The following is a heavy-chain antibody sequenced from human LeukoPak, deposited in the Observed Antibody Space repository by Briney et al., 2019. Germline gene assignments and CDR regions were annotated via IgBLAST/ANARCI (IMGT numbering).Heavy chain of an antibody. V-gene: IGHV3-9*01. CDR3: ARGPTYDILTGYYFFDY. CDR2: ISWNSGSI. Sequence: GGSLRLSCAASGFTFDDYAMHWVRQAPGKGLEWVSGISWNSGSIGYADSVKGRFTISRDNARNSLYLQMNSLRAEDTALYYCARGPTYDILTGYYFFDYWGQGTLVTVSS. J-gene: IGHJ4*02. CDR1: GFTFDDYA. D-gene: IGHD3-9*01.